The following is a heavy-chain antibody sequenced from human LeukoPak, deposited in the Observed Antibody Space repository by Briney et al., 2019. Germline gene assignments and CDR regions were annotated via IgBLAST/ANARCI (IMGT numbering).Heavy chain of an antibody. CDR3: AKDRLREGDRPRFDP. J-gene: IGHJ5*02. V-gene: IGHV3-23*01. CDR1: GFTFSNYA. Sequence: PGGSLRLSCAASGFTFSNYAMSWVRQAPGKGLEWVSVIGGSGGSTYYADSVKGRFTISRDNSKNTLYLQMNSLRAEDTAVYYCAKDRLREGDRPRFDPWGQGTLVTVSS. D-gene: IGHD3-16*01. CDR2: IGGSGGST.